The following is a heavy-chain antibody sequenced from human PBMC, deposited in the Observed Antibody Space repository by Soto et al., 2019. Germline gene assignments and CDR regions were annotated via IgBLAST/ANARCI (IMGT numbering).Heavy chain of an antibody. Sequence: GGSLRLSCAASGFTFSSYGMHWVRQAPGKGLEWVAVIWYDGSNKYYADSVKGRFTISRDNSKNTLYLQMNSLRAEDTAVYYCARDRSLGTSSSSPYYYYGMDVWGQGTTVTVSS. D-gene: IGHD6-6*01. CDR1: GFTFSSYG. CDR3: ARDRSLGTSSSSPYYYYGMDV. CDR2: IWYDGSNK. J-gene: IGHJ6*02. V-gene: IGHV3-33*01.